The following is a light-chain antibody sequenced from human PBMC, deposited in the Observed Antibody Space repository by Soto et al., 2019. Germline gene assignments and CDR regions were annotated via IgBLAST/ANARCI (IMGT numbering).Light chain of an antibody. CDR2: DAS. V-gene: IGKV3D-20*02. CDR3: QQRSKWPIT. Sequence: TLSAVTVSFKQMEKPSPSCIPSQTVRNNYLAWYQQKPGQAPRLFIYDASNRATGIPARFSGSGSGTDFTLTISSLEPEDFAVYYCQQRSKWPITFGQRRLLAIK. J-gene: IGKJ5*01. CDR1: QTVRNNY.